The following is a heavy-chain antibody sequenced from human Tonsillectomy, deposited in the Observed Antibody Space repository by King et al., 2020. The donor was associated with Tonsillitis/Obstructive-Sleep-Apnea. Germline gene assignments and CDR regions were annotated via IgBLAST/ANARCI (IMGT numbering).Heavy chain of an antibody. CDR1: GGSFSGYY. J-gene: IGHJ4*02. CDR2: INHGGST. V-gene: IGHV4-34*01. D-gene: IGHD3-9*01. Sequence: VQLQQWGAGLLKPSENLSLTCAVYGGSFSGYYWSWIRQPPGKTLEWIGEINHGGSTRYNPSLKSRVTISLDSSKNQFSLKLNSMTAADTAGYYCARGDLFTGYYASTVFDYWGQGTLVTVSS. CDR3: ARGDLFTGYYASTVFDY.